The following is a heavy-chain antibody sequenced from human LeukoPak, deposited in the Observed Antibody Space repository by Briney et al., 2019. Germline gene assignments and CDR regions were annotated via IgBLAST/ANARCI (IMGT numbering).Heavy chain of an antibody. D-gene: IGHD1-14*01. J-gene: IGHJ4*02. Sequence: GGSLRLSCAASGLSLSSFAMSWVRQGPARGLEWVSSIRGNGDTFYADSVKGRFTLSSDISRNTVYFQLNNLRVEDTAIYYCARASWVSTTDAVRWGQGTLVTVSS. CDR3: ARASWVSTTDAVR. CDR2: IRGNGDT. CDR1: GLSLSSFA. V-gene: IGHV3-23*01.